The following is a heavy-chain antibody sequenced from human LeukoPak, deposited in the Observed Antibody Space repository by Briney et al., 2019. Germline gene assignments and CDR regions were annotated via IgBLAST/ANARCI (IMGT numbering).Heavy chain of an antibody. CDR3: ARDKQQLDYFDY. Sequence: ASVKVFCKASGYTFTSYYVHWVRQAPGQGLEWMGIINPSGGSTSYAQKFQGRVTMTRDTSTSTVYMELSSLRSEDTAVYYCARDKQQLDYFDYWGQGTLVTVSS. CDR2: INPSGGST. J-gene: IGHJ4*02. V-gene: IGHV1-46*01. CDR1: GYTFTSYY. D-gene: IGHD6-13*01.